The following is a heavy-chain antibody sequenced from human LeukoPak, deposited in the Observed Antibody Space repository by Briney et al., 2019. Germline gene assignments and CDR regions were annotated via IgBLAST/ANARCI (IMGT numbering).Heavy chain of an antibody. CDR1: GFTFSSYS. J-gene: IGHJ4*02. Sequence: RPGGSLRLSCAASGFTFSSYSMNWVRQAPGKGLEWVSFISSSNSFIYYADSVKGRFTISRDNAKNSLYLQMNSLRAEDTAVYYCARDRFGGWSSGGFDYWGQGTLVTVSS. D-gene: IGHD6-19*01. CDR2: ISSSNSFI. CDR3: ARDRFGGWSSGGFDY. V-gene: IGHV3-21*06.